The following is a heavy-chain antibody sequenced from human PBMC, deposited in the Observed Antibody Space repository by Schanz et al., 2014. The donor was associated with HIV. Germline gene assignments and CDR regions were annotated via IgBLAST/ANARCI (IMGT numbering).Heavy chain of an antibody. D-gene: IGHD4-17*01. CDR3: APTRHYGDGGSWYFDL. Sequence: EVQLLESGGGLVQPGGSLRLSCAASGFTFSSYAMSWVRQAPGKGGEWVSAISGSSITYSADSVKGRFTISRENSKNTLYLQMNSLRAEANAVYYCAPTRHYGDGGSWYFDLWGRGTLVAVSS. V-gene: IGHV3-23*01. J-gene: IGHJ2*01. CDR1: GFTFSSYA. CDR2: ISGSSIT.